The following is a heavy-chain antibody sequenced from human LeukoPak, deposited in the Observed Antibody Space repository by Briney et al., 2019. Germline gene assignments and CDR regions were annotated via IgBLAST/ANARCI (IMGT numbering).Heavy chain of an antibody. D-gene: IGHD3-22*01. CDR1: GFTFSNFA. CDR3: AKDLTRYYDSSGYYDY. CDR2: ISHSGGST. Sequence: GSLRLSCAASGFTFSNFAMNWVRQAPGKGLEWVSAISHSGGSTYYADSVKGRFTISRDNSKNTLYLQMNSLRAEDTAVYYCAKDLTRYYDSSGYYDYWGQGTLVTVSS. V-gene: IGHV3-23*01. J-gene: IGHJ4*02.